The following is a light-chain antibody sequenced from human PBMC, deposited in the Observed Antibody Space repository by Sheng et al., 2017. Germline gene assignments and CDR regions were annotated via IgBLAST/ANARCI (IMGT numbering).Light chain of an antibody. CDR2: GAS. CDR1: QSVSTN. Sequence: EIVMTQSPATLFLSPGERATLSCRASQSVSTNVAWYQQKPGLAPRLLISGASSRATGFPARLSGSGSGTEFTLTISSLQSEDFAVYYCQQYDKWPLTFGGGTKV. CDR3: QQYDKWPLT. J-gene: IGKJ4*01. V-gene: IGKV3-15*01.